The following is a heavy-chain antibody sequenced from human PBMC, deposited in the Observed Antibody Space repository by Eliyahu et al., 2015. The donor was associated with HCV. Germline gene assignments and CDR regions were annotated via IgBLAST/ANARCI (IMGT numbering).Heavy chain of an antibody. CDR1: GFTFXDHY. J-gene: IGHJ3*01. CDR3: ARRYGSGTRDVLDV. V-gene: IGHV3-72*01. Sequence: EVQLVESGGGLVQPGGSLXLSCXASGFTFXDHYMDWFRQAPGKGLEWVGRIRQKANSYTTEYVASVRGRFTLSRDDSTSSLYLQMNSLRSEDTAIYYCARRYGSGTRDVLDVWGQGTMVTVSS. D-gene: IGHD3-10*01. CDR2: IRQKANSYTT.